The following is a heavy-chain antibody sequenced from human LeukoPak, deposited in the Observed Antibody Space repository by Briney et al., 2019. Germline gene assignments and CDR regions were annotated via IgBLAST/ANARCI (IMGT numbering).Heavy chain of an antibody. J-gene: IGHJ5*02. CDR3: ARSRITMVRGVISWFDP. D-gene: IGHD3-10*01. CDR2: MNPNSGNT. Sequence: ASVKVSCKASGYTFTSYDINWVRQATGQGLEWMGWMNPNSGNTGYAQKFQGRVTMTRNTSISTAYMELSSLRSEDTAVYYCARSRITMVRGVISWFDPWGQGTPVTVSS. CDR1: GYTFTSYD. V-gene: IGHV1-8*01.